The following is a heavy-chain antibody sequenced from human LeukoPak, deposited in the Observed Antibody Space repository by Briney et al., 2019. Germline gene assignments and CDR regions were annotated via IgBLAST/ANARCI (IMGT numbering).Heavy chain of an antibody. V-gene: IGHV3-74*01. CDR1: GFTFSSYW. J-gene: IGHJ4*02. Sequence: GGSLRLSCAASGFTFSSYWMHWVRQAPGKGLVWVSRISNDGSNIRYADFVKGRFTISRDNARNTLYLQMSSLRAEDTAVYYCTREYPASFDYWGQGALVTVSS. CDR3: TREYPASFDY. CDR2: ISNDGSNI.